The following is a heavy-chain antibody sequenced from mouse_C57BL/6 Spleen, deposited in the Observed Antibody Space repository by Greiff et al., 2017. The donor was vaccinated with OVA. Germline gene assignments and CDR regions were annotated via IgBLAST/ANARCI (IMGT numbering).Heavy chain of an antibody. CDR2: INPSNGGT. Sequence: VQLQQPGTELVKPGASVKLSCKASGYTFTSYWMHWVKQRPGQGLEWIGNINPSNGGTNYNEKFKSKATLTVDKSSSTAYMQLSSLTSEDTAVYYCTTWLHGYPYAMDYWGQGTSVTVSS. V-gene: IGHV1-53*01. CDR1: GYTFTSYW. CDR3: TTWLHGYPYAMDY. D-gene: IGHD2-2*01. J-gene: IGHJ4*01.